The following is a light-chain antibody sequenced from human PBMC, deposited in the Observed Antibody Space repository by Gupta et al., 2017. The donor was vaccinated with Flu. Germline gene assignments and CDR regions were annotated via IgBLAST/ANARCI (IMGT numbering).Light chain of an antibody. J-gene: IGLJ3*02. V-gene: IGLV1-40*01. Sequence: QSVLTQPPSVSGAPGQRVTISCTGSSSNIGAGYDVHWYQQLPGRAPKVLIYGSSNRPSGVPDRFFGSKSGISASLDITGLQAEDEADYYCQSYDTSLSGWVFGGGTKVTVL. CDR3: QSYDTSLSGWV. CDR1: SSNIGAGYD. CDR2: GSS.